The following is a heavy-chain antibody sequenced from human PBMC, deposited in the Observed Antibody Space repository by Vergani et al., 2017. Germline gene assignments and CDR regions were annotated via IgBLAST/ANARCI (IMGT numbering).Heavy chain of an antibody. D-gene: IGHD3-16*01. V-gene: IGHV1-46*03. CDR3: AREGGYDYVWGSHNSADAFDI. Sequence: QVQLVQSGAEVKKPGASVKVSCKASVYTFTSYYMHWVRQAPGQGLEWMGIINPSGGSTSYAQKFQGRVTMTRDTSTSTVYMELSSLRSEDTAVYYCAREGGYDYVWGSHNSADAFDIWGQGTMVTVSS. CDR1: VYTFTSYY. J-gene: IGHJ3*02. CDR2: INPSGGST.